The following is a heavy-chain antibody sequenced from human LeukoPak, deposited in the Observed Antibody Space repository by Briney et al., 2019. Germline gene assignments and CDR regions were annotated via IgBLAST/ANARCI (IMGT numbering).Heavy chain of an antibody. CDR2: ISSSGSSI. D-gene: IGHD6-19*01. CDR3: ARESSGIAVSVTFDY. Sequence: PGGSLSLSCAASGFTFSSYEMNWVRQAPGKGLEWVSYISSSGSSIFYADSVQGRFTISRDNAKNSLYLQMNSLRAEDTAVYYCARESSGIAVSVTFDYWGQGTLVTVSS. V-gene: IGHV3-48*03. J-gene: IGHJ4*02. CDR1: GFTFSSYE.